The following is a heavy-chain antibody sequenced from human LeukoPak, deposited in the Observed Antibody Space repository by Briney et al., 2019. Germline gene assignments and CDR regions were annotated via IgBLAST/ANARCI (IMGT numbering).Heavy chain of an antibody. J-gene: IGHJ6*04. CDR2: ISSSSSYI. V-gene: IGHV3-21*01. CDR3: AELGITMIGGV. Sequence: GGSLRLSCAGAGFTFSSYSMNWVRQAPGKGLEWVSSISSSSSYIYFADSVKGRFTISRDNAKNSLYLQMNSLRAEDTAVYYCAELGITMIGGVWGKGTTVTISS. D-gene: IGHD3-10*02. CDR1: GFTFSSYS.